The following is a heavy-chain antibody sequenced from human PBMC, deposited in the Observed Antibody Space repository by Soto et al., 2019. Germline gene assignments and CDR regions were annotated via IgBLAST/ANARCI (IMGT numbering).Heavy chain of an antibody. CDR3: AREGDPGLGFDY. V-gene: IGHV3-30-3*01. CDR2: ISYDGSNK. D-gene: IGHD2-21*02. J-gene: IGHJ4*02. CDR1: GFTFSSYA. Sequence: QVQLVESGGGVVQPGRSLRLSCAASGFTFSSYAMHWVRQAPGKGLEWVAVISYDGSNKYYADSVKGRFTISRDNSKNPLYLQMNSLRAEDTAVYYCAREGDPGLGFDYLGQGTLVTVSS.